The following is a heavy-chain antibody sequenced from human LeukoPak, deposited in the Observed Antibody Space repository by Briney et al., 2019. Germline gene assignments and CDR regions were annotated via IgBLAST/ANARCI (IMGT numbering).Heavy chain of an antibody. J-gene: IGHJ4*02. D-gene: IGHD6-19*01. CDR2: FDPEDDET. V-gene: IGHV1-24*01. CDR3: TTVGVYSSGWYGIDY. Sequence: GASVKVSCKVSGYTLTELSMHWVRQTPGTGLEWMGGFDPEDDETIYAQKFKGRVTMTEDTSTDTAYMELSSLRSEDTAVYYCTTVGVYSSGWYGIDYWGQGTLVTVSS. CDR1: GYTLTELS.